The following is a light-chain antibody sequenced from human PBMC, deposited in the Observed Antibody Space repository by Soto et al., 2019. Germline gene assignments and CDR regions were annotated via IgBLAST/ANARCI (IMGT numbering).Light chain of an antibody. CDR3: QQYGSSPPT. CDR1: QSVSTNN. J-gene: IGKJ1*01. CDR2: GAS. Sequence: EIVLTQSPGTLALSPGERATLSCRASQSVSTNNLAWYQRKPGQAPRLLIYGASSRATDIPARVSGSGSGTDFTLTITRLEPEDFAVYYCQQYGSSPPTFGQGTKVEIK. V-gene: IGKV3-20*01.